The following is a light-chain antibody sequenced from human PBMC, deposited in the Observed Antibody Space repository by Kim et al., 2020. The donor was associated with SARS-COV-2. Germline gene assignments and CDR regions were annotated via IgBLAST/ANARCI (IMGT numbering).Light chain of an antibody. V-gene: IGLV3-19*01. J-gene: IGLJ3*02. CDR1: RLISYY. CDR3: NARDSSGNHWV. Sequence: ALGKTGRIPCQCDRLISYYASWYQQKREQAPVLVIYCTNNRPSGIPDRFSGSRSGNTASSTITGAEAEDEADYYCNARDSSGNHWVFGGGTQLTV. CDR2: CTN.